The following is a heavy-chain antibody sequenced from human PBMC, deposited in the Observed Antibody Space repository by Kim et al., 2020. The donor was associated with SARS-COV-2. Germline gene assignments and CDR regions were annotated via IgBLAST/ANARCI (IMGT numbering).Heavy chain of an antibody. V-gene: IGHV3-23*01. CDR2: ISGSGGST. J-gene: IGHJ4*02. Sequence: GGSLRLSCAASGFTFSSYAMSWVRQAPGKGLEWVSAISGSGGSTYYADSVKGRFTISRDNSKNTLYLQMNSLRAEDTAVYYCATSPVVTTTLLPWGIMRAFDYWGQGTLVTVPS. D-gene: IGHD2-15*01. CDR1: GFTFSSYA. CDR3: ATSPVVTTTLLPWGIMRAFDY.